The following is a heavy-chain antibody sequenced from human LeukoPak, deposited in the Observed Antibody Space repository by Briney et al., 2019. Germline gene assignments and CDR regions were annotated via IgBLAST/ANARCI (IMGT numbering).Heavy chain of an antibody. CDR1: GYTFTSYD. CDR2: MNPNSGNT. V-gene: IGHV1-8*01. Sequence: ASVKVSCKASGYTFTSYDINWVRQATGQGLEWMGWMNPNSGNTGYAQKFQGRVTMTRNTSISTAYMELSRLRSDDTAVYYCARSSGRSPNRDYMDVWGKGTTVTISS. CDR3: ARSSGRSPNRDYMDV. D-gene: IGHD1-14*01. J-gene: IGHJ6*03.